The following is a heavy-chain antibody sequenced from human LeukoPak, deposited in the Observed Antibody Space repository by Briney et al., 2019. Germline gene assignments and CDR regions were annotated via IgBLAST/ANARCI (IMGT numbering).Heavy chain of an antibody. J-gene: IGHJ4*02. CDR1: GFTFSSYA. CDR3: AKDEYSSSRGHPFDY. Sequence: PGGTLRLSCAASGFTFSSYAMSWVRQAPGKGLEWVSAISGSGGSTYYADSVKGRFTISRDNSKNTLYLQMNSLRAEDTAVYYCAKDEYSSSRGHPFDYWGQGTLVTVSS. D-gene: IGHD6-6*01. V-gene: IGHV3-23*01. CDR2: ISGSGGST.